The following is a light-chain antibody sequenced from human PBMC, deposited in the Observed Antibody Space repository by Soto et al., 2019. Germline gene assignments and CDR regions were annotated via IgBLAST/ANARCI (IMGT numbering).Light chain of an antibody. V-gene: IGKV3-20*01. J-gene: IGKJ1*01. CDR2: DTS. Sequence: EIVLTQSPGTLYLSPGERATLSCRASQSVSSSYLAWYQQTPGQAPRLLVYDTSYRATGVPDRFSGSGSGTDFTLTISRLEPEDSAVYYCQQYESSPWTFGQGTKVEIK. CDR3: QQYESSPWT. CDR1: QSVSSSY.